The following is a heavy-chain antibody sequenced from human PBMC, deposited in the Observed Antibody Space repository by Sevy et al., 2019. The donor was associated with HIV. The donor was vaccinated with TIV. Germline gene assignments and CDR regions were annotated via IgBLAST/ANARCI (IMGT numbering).Heavy chain of an antibody. CDR2: IYSGGRT. Sequence: GGSLRLSCAASGFTVSSNYMNWVRQAPGKGLEWVSVIYSGGRTFYADSVKGRLIISRDSSKNTRYLQMNSLRAEDTAVYYCARDFSIVGATRYFDYWGQEPWSPSPQ. CDR1: GFTVSSNY. J-gene: IGHJ4*01. D-gene: IGHD1-26*01. V-gene: IGHV3-53*01. CDR3: ARDFSIVGATRYFDY.